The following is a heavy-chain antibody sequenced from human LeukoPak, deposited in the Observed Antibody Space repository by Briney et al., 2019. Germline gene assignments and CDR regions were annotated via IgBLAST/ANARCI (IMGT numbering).Heavy chain of an antibody. V-gene: IGHV3-21*01. Sequence: GGSLRLSCAASGFTFSGYTMNWVRQAPGKGLEWVSSISSSSSYIYYADSVKGRFTISRDNAQNTLYLQMNSLRAEDTAVYYCARVDVGLEWLPRRIYYYYMDVWGNGTTVTVSS. D-gene: IGHD3-3*01. CDR3: ARVDVGLEWLPRRIYYYYMDV. J-gene: IGHJ6*03. CDR1: GFTFSGYT. CDR2: ISSSSSYI.